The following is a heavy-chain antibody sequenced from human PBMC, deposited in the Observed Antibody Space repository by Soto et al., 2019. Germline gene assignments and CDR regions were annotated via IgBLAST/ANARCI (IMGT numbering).Heavy chain of an antibody. V-gene: IGHV3-21*01. J-gene: IGHJ3*01. CDR1: GFTFSTYH. CDR3: ARGYCAGGFCYLRLDAIDV. D-gene: IGHD2-8*02. Sequence: EVPLVESGGGLVMPGGSLRLSCAASGFTFSTYHMNWVRQAPGKGLEWVSSINPSSSHIYYADSVRGRFTISRDNSMNSMDLQMNSLRTEDASVYYCARGYCAGGFCYLRLDAIDVWGQWTMVSVSS. CDR2: INPSSSHI.